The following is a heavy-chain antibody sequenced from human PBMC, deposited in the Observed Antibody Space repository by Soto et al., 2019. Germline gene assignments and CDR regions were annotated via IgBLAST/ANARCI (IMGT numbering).Heavy chain of an antibody. CDR3: ARDQGITTFGVYSMYYYGMDV. Sequence: QVQLVQSGAEVKKPGASVKVSCKASGYTFTNSGINWVRQAPGQGLEWMGWISTDNGNTNYAQHLQGRVSMTTDTSTRTAYMDLRSLRSDDTAVYYCARDQGITTFGVYSMYYYGMDVWGQGTTVTVSS. D-gene: IGHD3-3*01. CDR2: ISTDNGNT. V-gene: IGHV1-18*01. CDR1: GYTFTNSG. J-gene: IGHJ6*02.